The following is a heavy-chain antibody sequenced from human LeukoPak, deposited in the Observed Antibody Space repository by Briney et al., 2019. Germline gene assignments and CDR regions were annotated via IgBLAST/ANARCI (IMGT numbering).Heavy chain of an antibody. CDR3: AKVRAPLSGNSYYFDY. V-gene: IGHV3-9*01. D-gene: IGHD1-26*01. J-gene: IGHJ4*02. CDR1: GFTFDDYA. CDR2: INWNSGGI. Sequence: HPGGSLRLSCTASGFTFDDYAVHWVRQAPGKGLEWVSGINWNSGGIAYADSVKGRFTISRDNAKNSLYLQMDSLRPEDTALYYCAKVRAPLSGNSYYFDYWGQGTLVTVSS.